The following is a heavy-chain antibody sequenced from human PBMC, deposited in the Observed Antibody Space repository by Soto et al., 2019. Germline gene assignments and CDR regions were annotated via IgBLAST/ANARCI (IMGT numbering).Heavy chain of an antibody. CDR3: ARLSSDWYFDL. Sequence: QLQLQESGPGLVKPSETLSLTCTVSGGSISSSSYYWGWIRQPPGKGLEWIGSIYYSGSTYYHPSLKSHVTISVDTSKNQFSLKLSSVTAADTPVYYCARLSSDWYFDLWGRGTLVTVSS. CDR1: GGSISSSSYY. V-gene: IGHV4-39*01. J-gene: IGHJ2*01. CDR2: IYYSGST.